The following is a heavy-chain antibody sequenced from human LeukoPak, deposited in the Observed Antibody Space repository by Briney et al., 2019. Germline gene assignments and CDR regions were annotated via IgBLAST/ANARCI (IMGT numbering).Heavy chain of an antibody. V-gene: IGHV4-39*01. D-gene: IGHD5/OR15-5a*01. CDR2: IYYSGST. Sequence: SETLPLTCTVSGGSISSSSYYWGWIRQPPGKGLEWIGSIYYSGSTYYNPSLKSRVTISVDTSKNQFSLKLSSVTAADTAVYYCARQGMGVSTLNPRDFDYWGQGTLVTVSS. J-gene: IGHJ4*02. CDR1: GGSISSSSYY. CDR3: ARQGMGVSTLNPRDFDY.